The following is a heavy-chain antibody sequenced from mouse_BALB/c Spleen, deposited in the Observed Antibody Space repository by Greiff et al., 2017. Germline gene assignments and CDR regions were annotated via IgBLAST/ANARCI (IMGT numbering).Heavy chain of an antibody. J-gene: IGHJ4*01. D-gene: IGHD1-1*01. CDR3: ARGGTVQSYYYAMDY. CDR1: GDSITSGY. Sequence: EVQLQQSGPSLVKPSQTLSLTCSVTGDSITSGYWNWIRKFPGNKLEYMGYISYSGSTYYNPSLKSRISITRDTSKNQYYLQLNSVTTEDTATYYCARGGTVQSYYYAMDYWGQGTSVTVSS. CDR2: ISYSGST. V-gene: IGHV3-8*02.